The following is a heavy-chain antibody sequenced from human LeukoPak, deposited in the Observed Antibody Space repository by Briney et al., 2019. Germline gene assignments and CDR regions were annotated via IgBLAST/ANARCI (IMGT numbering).Heavy chain of an antibody. CDR1: GFTFSSFA. CDR3: AKDLDSSGYYYDY. J-gene: IGHJ4*02. D-gene: IGHD3-22*01. Sequence: GGSLTLSCSASGFTFSSFAMSWLRQAPGKGLEWVSAISGSGGSTYHAASVKGRFTISRDNSTNTLYLQMNSLRAEDTAVYYCAKDLDSSGYYYDYWGQGTLVTVSA. CDR2: ISGSGGST. V-gene: IGHV3-23*01.